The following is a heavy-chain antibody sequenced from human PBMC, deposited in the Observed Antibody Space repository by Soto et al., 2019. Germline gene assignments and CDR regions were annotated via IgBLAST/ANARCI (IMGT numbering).Heavy chain of an antibody. D-gene: IGHD2-2*01. J-gene: IGHJ3*02. Sequence: SETLSLTCAVYGGSFSDYYWSWIRQPPGKGLEWIGEINHSGSTNYKPSLKSRVTISVDTSKNQFSLKLNSVTAADTAVYYCARGRDVVLPAAKGAFDIWGQGTMVTVSS. V-gene: IGHV4-34*01. CDR2: INHSGST. CDR1: GGSFSDYY. CDR3: ARGRDVVLPAAKGAFDI.